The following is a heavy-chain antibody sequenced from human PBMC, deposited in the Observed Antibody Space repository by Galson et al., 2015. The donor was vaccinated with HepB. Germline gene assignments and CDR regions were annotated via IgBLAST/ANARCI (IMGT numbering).Heavy chain of an antibody. CDR3: ARDPDYYYDSATESWFDP. CDR1: GFTFSSFS. J-gene: IGHJ5*02. Sequence: SLRLSCAASGFTFSSFSMNWVRQAPGKGLEWVSYINSGGSTVYYADSVKGRFTISRDNAKNSLFLQMDSLTDEDTAVYYCARDPDYYYDSATESWFDPWGQGTLVTVSS. CDR2: INSGGSTV. V-gene: IGHV3-48*02. D-gene: IGHD3-22*01.